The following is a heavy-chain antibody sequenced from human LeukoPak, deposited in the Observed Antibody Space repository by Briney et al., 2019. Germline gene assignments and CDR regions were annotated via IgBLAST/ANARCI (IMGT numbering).Heavy chain of an antibody. CDR3: AKDIAAADPYYFDY. D-gene: IGHD6-13*01. CDR1: GFTFSSYA. J-gene: IGHJ4*02. V-gene: IGHV3-23*01. CDR2: ISGSGGST. Sequence: TGGSLRLSCAASGFTFSSYAMSWVRQAPGKGLEWVSAISGSGGSTYYADSVKGRFTISRDNSKNTLYLQMNSLRAEGTAVYYCAKDIAAADPYYFDYWGQGTLVTVSS.